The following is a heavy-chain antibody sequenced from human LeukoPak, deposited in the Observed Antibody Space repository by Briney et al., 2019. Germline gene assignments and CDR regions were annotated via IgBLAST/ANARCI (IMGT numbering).Heavy chain of an antibody. J-gene: IGHJ3*02. D-gene: IGHD1-26*01. CDR2: ISYDGSNK. Sequence: GGSLRLSCAASGFTFSTYGMHWVRQAPGKGLEWVAVISYDGSNKYYADSVKGRFTISRDNSKNTLYLQMNSLRAEDTAVYYCARARRELVGATSPDAFDIWGQGTMVTVSS. CDR1: GFTFSTYG. CDR3: ARARRELVGATSPDAFDI. V-gene: IGHV3-30*19.